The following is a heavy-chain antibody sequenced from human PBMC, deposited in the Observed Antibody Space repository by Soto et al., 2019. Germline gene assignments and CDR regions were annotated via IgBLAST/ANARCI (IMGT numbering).Heavy chain of an antibody. CDR1: GGSISSYY. V-gene: IGHV4-4*07. D-gene: IGHD3-22*01. CDR3: ATMGHYYDSSGYYYS. Sequence: PSETLSLTCTVSGGSISSYYWSWIRQPAGKGLEWIGRIYTSGSTNYNPSLKSRVTMSVDTSKNQFSLKLSSVTAADTAVYYCATMGHYYDSSGYYYSWGQGTLVTVSS. CDR2: IYTSGST. J-gene: IGHJ4*02.